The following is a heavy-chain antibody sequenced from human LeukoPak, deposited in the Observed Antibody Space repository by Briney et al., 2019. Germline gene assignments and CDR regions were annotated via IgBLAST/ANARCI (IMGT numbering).Heavy chain of an antibody. CDR2: IIPIFGTA. J-gene: IGHJ4*02. Sequence: SVKVSCKASGGTFSSYAISWVRQAPGQGLEWMGGIIPIFGTANYAQKFQGRVTITTDESTSTAYMELSSLRSEDTAVYYCAREILRYSSGWYYFDYWGQGALVTVSS. V-gene: IGHV1-69*05. D-gene: IGHD6-19*01. CDR3: AREILRYSSGWYYFDY. CDR1: GGTFSSYA.